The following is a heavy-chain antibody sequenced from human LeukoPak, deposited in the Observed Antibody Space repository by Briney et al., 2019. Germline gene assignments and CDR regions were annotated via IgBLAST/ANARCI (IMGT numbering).Heavy chain of an antibody. CDR2: IYYSGST. CDR1: GGSISSYY. V-gene: IGHV4-59*12. Sequence: SETLSLTCTVSGGSISSYYWSWIRQPPGKGLEWIGYIYYSGSTKYNPSLKSRVTISLDTSKNQFSLKLTSVTAADTAVYYCAREGGPYRPLDYSGQGTLVTVSS. CDR3: AREGGPYRPLDY. J-gene: IGHJ4*02.